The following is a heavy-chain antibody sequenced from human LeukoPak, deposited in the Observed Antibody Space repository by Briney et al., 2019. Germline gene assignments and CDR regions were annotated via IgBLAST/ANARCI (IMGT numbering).Heavy chain of an antibody. CDR3: ARDPSYYDSSGYPSY. Sequence: GGSLRLSCAASGFTFSSYWMHWVRQAPGKGLVWVSRINSDGSSTSYADSVKGRFTISRDNAKNTLYLQMNSLRAEDTAVYYCARDPSYYDSSGYPSYWGQGTLVTVSS. CDR2: INSDGSST. J-gene: IGHJ4*02. CDR1: GFTFSSYW. D-gene: IGHD3-22*01. V-gene: IGHV3-74*01.